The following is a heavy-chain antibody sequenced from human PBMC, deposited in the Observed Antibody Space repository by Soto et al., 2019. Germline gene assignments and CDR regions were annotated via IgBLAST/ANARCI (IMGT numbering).Heavy chain of an antibody. CDR2: MYHSGST. V-gene: IGHV4-30-2*01. J-gene: IGHJ4*02. Sequence: SETLSLTCAVSGGSISSGGYSWSWIRQPPGKGLEWIGYMYHSGSTYYNPSLKSRVTISIDRSKNQFSLKLSSVTAADTAVYYCDSNGYGHNFYDYWGQGNLVTVSS. CDR3: DSNGYGHNFYDY. CDR1: GGSISSGGYS. D-gene: IGHD5-18*01.